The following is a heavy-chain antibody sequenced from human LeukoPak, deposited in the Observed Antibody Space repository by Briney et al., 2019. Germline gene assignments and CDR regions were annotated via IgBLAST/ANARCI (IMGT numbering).Heavy chain of an antibody. CDR3: AKTKLDWLLFDF. J-gene: IGHJ4*02. D-gene: IGHD3-9*01. CDR2: IFHNGNA. CDR1: GFTFSSYA. Sequence: PGGSLRLSCAASGFTFSSYAMSWIRQSPEKGLEWLGSIFHNGNAFYSPSLQSRVTMSLDTSKSQFYLRLTSVTAADTALYYCAKTKLDWLLFDFWGQGILVTVSS. V-gene: IGHV4-38-2*01.